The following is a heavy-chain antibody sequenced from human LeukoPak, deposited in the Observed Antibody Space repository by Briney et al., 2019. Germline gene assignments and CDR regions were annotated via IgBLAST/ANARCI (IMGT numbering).Heavy chain of an antibody. CDR3: ARGYWGLAC. J-gene: IGHJ4*02. CDR1: GFTFSAYW. CDR2: IKQDGSDK. V-gene: IGHV3-7*01. D-gene: IGHD7-27*01. Sequence: GGSLRLSCAASGFTFSAYWMSWARQAPGKGLEWVANIKQDGSDKYYVDSVKGRFTISRDNAKNSVYLQMNSLRAEDTAVYYCARGYWGLACWGQGTLVTVSS.